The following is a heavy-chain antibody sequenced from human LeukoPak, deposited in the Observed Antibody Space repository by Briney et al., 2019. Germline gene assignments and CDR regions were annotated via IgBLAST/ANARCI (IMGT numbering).Heavy chain of an antibody. CDR1: GYTFTSYG. J-gene: IGHJ6*02. CDR2: ISAYNGNT. CDR3: ARERSGILGYYYYGMDV. V-gene: IGHV1-18*01. Sequence: ASVKVSCKASGYTFTSYGISWVRQAPGQGLEWMGWISAYNGNTNYAQKLQGRVTMTTDTSTSTAYMELRSLRSDDTAVYYCARERSGILGYYYYGMDVWGQGTTVTVSS. D-gene: IGHD3-10*01.